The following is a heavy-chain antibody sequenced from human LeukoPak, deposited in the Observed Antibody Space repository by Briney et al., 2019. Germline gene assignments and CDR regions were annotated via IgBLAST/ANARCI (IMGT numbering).Heavy chain of an antibody. CDR3: ARGKVGRIWGMDV. CDR1: GYTFTGYY. D-gene: IGHD3-16*01. CDR2: INPNSGGT. J-gene: IGHJ6*02. V-gene: IGHV1-2*02. Sequence: ASVKVSCKASGYTFTGYYMHWVRQAPGQGLEWMGWINPNSGGTNYAQKFQGRVTMTRDTSISTAYMELSRLRSGDTAVYYCARGKVGRIWGMDVWGQGTTVTVSS.